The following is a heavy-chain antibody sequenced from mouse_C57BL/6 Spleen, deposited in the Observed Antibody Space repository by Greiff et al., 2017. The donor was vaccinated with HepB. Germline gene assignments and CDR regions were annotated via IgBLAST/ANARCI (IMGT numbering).Heavy chain of an antibody. CDR2: ISYDGSN. J-gene: IGHJ3*01. D-gene: IGHD1-1*01. CDR1: GYSITSGYY. CDR3: ARGRLLAWFAY. Sequence: EVKVEESGPGLVKPSQSLSLTCSVTGYSITSGYYWNWIRQFPGNKLEWMGYISYDGSNNYNPSLKNRISITRDTSKNQFFLKLNSVTTEDTATYYCARGRLLAWFAYWGQGTLVTVSA. V-gene: IGHV3-6*01.